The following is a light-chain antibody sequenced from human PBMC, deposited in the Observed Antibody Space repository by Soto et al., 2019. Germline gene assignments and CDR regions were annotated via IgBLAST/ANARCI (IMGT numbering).Light chain of an antibody. J-gene: IGLJ1*01. CDR2: TNS. CDR1: SSNIGSNT. CDR3: AAWDDSLNGLV. V-gene: IGLV1-44*01. Sequence: QSVLTQPPSASGTPGQRVTTSCSGSSSNIGSNTVKWYQHLPGTAPKLLIYTNSQRPSGVPDRFSGSKSGTSASLAISGLQSEDEADYYCAAWDDSLNGLVFGTGTKLTVL.